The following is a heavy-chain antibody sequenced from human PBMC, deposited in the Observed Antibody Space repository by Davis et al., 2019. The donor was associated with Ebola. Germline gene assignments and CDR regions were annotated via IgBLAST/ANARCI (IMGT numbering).Heavy chain of an antibody. CDR2: ISSRGTNI. Sequence: GGPLRLSCAASGFTFSSYNMNWVRQAPGKGLEWVSYISSRGTNIYYADSVKGRFTISRDIAKNSLYLQMNSLRDEDTAVYYCARDKSVAGTGYYGMDVWGQGTTVTVS. J-gene: IGHJ6*02. CDR1: GFTFSSYN. V-gene: IGHV3-48*02. CDR3: ARDKSVAGTGYYGMDV. D-gene: IGHD6-19*01.